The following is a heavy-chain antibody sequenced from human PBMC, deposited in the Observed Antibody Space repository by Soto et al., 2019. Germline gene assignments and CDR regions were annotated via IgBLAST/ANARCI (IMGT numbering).Heavy chain of an antibody. CDR2: ISYDGNNK. D-gene: IGHD1-20*01. Sequence: QVQLVESGGGVVQPGRSLRLSCAGSGFTFSNYGMHWVRQAPGKGLEWVAGISYDGNNKYYADSVKGRFTMSRDNSKNTLYMQMNSVRAEDTAVYYCATQEYNRKLPYYFDYWGQGTLVIVSS. V-gene: IGHV3-30*03. J-gene: IGHJ4*02. CDR3: ATQEYNRKLPYYFDY. CDR1: GFTFSNYG.